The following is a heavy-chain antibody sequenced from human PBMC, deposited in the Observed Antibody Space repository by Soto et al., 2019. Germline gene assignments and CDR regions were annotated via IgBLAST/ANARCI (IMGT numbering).Heavy chain of an antibody. V-gene: IGHV1-24*01. D-gene: IGHD6-13*01. CDR3: ATLIAPDGSMGFRH. Sequence: ASVKVCCRVSRYPNTELSMYWLRQAPGKGLEWMEGFDPEDGETIYAQMFQGRVTMTEDTSTDTAYMELSNLRSEDTAVYYCATLIAPDGSMGFRHRRQGSLVTVSS. CDR2: FDPEDGET. J-gene: IGHJ1*01. CDR1: RYPNTELS.